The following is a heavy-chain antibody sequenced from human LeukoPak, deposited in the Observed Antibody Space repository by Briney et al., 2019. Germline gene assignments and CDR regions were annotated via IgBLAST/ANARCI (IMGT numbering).Heavy chain of an antibody. J-gene: IGHJ5*02. D-gene: IGHD2-2*01. CDR2: ISYDGSNK. Sequence: GGSLRLSCAASGFTFSSYAMHWVRQAPGKGLEWVALISYDGSNKYYADSVKGRFTISRDNSKNTLYLQMNSLRAEDTAVYYCTLVPPNPWGQGTLVTVSS. V-gene: IGHV3-30*03. CDR3: TLVPPNP. CDR1: GFTFSSYA.